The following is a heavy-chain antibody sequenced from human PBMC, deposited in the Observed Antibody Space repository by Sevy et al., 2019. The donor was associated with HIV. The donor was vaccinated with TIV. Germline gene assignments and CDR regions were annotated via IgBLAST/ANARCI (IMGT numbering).Heavy chain of an antibody. J-gene: IGHJ6*02. CDR2: IYPGDSDS. Sequence: GESLKISCKGSGYSFSDYWIVWVRQIPGKGLEWMGIIYPGDSDSRYSPSFQGQVTISADKSISTAYLQWSSLRASDTAMYYCARGARGTLPSYYYYGMDVWGQGTTVTVSS. V-gene: IGHV5-51*01. CDR3: ARGARGTLPSYYYYGMDV. CDR1: GYSFSDYW.